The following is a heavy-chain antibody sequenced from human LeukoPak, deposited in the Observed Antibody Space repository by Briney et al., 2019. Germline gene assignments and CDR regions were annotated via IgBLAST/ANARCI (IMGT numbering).Heavy chain of an antibody. CDR3: ATEPLWFGEFLVVFGP. CDR2: FDPEDGET. Sequence: ASVKVSCKVSGYTLTELSMHWVRQAPGKGLEWMGGFDPEDGETIYAQKFQGRVTMTEDTSTDTAYMELSSLRSEDTAVYYCATEPLWFGEFLVVFGPWGQGTLVSVSS. V-gene: IGHV1-24*01. J-gene: IGHJ5*02. CDR1: GYTLTELS. D-gene: IGHD3-10*01.